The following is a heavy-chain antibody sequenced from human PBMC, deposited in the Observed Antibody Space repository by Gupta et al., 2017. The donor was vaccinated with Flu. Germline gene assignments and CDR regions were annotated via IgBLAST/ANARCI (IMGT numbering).Heavy chain of an antibody. CDR2: ISYSGST. CDR1: Y. J-gene: IGHJ6*02. V-gene: IGHV4-61*07. D-gene: IGHD2-2*01. Sequence: YWSWIRQPAGKGLQGSGDISYSGSTNYNTCSKRRITISVETSKNQVSLKGSSVTAAETAVDYCAKQYSSRGSCYRDGMDVGGQGTTVTVSS. CDR3: AKQYSSRGSCYRDGMDV.